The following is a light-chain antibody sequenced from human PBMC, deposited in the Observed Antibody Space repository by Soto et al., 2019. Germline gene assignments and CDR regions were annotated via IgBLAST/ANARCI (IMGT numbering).Light chain of an antibody. J-gene: IGKJ4*01. V-gene: IGKV1-13*02. CDR2: DVS. Sequence: ALQLTQSPSSLSASVGDRVTITCRASQGVSSALAWYQQKPGRPPKLLIYDVSTLEGGVPSRFGGSGSGTDFTLIISSLQPGDFATYYCQQFYTYPLTFGGGTRVEI. CDR1: QGVSSA. CDR3: QQFYTYPLT.